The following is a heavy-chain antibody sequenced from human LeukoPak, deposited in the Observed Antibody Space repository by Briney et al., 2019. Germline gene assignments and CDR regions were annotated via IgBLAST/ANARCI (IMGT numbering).Heavy chain of an antibody. V-gene: IGHV4-34*04. CDR3: ARQYDSGWYKGYFQY. CDR2: INHSGST. Sequence: KTSETLSLTCGGNGGSFSGYYWTWIRQPPGKGLEGSGEINHSGSTKDNPSRSSRATTSVDTSNNQFPLKVTSVTAADTAVYYCARQYDSGWYKGYFQYWGQGTLVTVSS. D-gene: IGHD6-19*01. J-gene: IGHJ1*01. CDR1: GGSFSGYY.